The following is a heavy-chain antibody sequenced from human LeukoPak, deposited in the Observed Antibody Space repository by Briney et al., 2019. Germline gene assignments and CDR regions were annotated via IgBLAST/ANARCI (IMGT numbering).Heavy chain of an antibody. V-gene: IGHV3-7*03. J-gene: IGHJ4*02. Sequence: PGGSLRLSCVASGFTFSHSWMTWVRQAPGKGLEWVGHIKEDGSSQNYADSVKGRFTISRDNAKSSLHLQMNGLRAEDTAMYYCVKDSGWFHFDSWGQGTRVTVSS. D-gene: IGHD6-19*01. CDR2: IKEDGSSQ. CDR3: VKDSGWFHFDS. CDR1: GFTFSHSW.